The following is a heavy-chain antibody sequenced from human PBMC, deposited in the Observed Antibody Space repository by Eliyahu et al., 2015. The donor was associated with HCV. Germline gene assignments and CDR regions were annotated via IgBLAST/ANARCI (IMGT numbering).Heavy chain of an antibody. CDR1: XGSISSNSYY. V-gene: IGHV4-39*01. CDR3: ARHGNQYYFDY. J-gene: IGHJ4*02. Sequence: QLQLHESGPGLVKPSETLSLTCTVXXGSISSNSYYWGWXXXPPGKGXEWIGSIFYTGSTYYNPSLESRVTISVDTSKDQFSLKLSAVTATDTAVYYCARHGNQYYFDYWGQGTLVTVSS. D-gene: IGHD1-14*01. CDR2: IFYTGST.